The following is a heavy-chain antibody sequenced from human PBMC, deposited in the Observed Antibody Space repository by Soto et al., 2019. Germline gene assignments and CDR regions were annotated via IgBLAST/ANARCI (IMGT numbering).Heavy chain of an antibody. J-gene: IGHJ5*01. CDR3: ARRERYYGSPGWFDP. D-gene: IGHD3-10*01. CDR1: GASINNFAYY. V-gene: IGHV4-39*01. Sequence: SETLSLTCSVSGASINNFAYYWGWIRQRPGKGLEWIGTVYYNENTYYNPSLRSRVAISVDTAKTQFSLNLRSVTAADTAVYFCARRERYYGSPGWFDPWGQGTLVTVSS. CDR2: VYYNENT.